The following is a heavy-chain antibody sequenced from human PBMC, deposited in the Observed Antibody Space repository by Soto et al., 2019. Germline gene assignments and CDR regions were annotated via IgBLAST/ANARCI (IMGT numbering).Heavy chain of an antibody. Sequence: QVQLVQSGAEVKKPGASVKVSCKASGYTFTSYAMHWVRQAPGQRLEWMGWINAGNGNTKYSQKFQGRVTITRDTSASTAYMELSSLRSEDTAVYYCARVLAAAGTKVYYCYGMDVWGQGTTVTVSS. J-gene: IGHJ6*02. V-gene: IGHV1-3*01. CDR1: GYTFTSYA. CDR3: ARVLAAAGTKVYYCYGMDV. D-gene: IGHD6-13*01. CDR2: INAGNGNT.